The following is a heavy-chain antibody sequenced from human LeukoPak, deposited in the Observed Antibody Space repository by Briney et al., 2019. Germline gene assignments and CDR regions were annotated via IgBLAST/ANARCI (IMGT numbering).Heavy chain of an antibody. V-gene: IGHV4-39*01. J-gene: IGHJ5*02. CDR1: GGSISSSSNY. CDR2: IYYSGST. Sequence: PSETLSLTCTVSGGSISSSSNYWGWIRQPPGKGLEWIGSIYYSGSTYYNPSLKSRVTISEDTSKNQFSLKLSSVTAADTAVYYCARHCSSTSCYHNWFDPWGQGTLVTVSS. D-gene: IGHD2-2*01. CDR3: ARHCSSTSCYHNWFDP.